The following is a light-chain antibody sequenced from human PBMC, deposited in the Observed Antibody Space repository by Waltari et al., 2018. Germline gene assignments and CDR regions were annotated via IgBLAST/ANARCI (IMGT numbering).Light chain of an antibody. J-gene: IGKJ1*01. CDR1: QSVSSS. Sequence: SCRASQSVSSSLAWYQQKPGQAPRLLIYDASSWASGIPARFSGSGSGTDFTLTISSLEPDDFAVYYCQKYGTYPATLGQGTKVEIK. CDR3: QKYGTYPAT. V-gene: IGKV3-20*01. CDR2: DAS.